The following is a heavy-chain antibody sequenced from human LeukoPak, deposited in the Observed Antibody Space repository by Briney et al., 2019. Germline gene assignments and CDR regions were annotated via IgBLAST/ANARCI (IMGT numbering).Heavy chain of an antibody. D-gene: IGHD1-7*01. Sequence: GGSLRLSCAASGFTFDDYAMHWVRQAPGKGLEWVSGISWNSGSIGYADSVKGRFTISRDNAKNSLYLQMNSLRAEDTALYYCAKDRTGTTTLYFDYWGQGTLVTVSS. V-gene: IGHV3-9*01. CDR2: ISWNSGSI. CDR3: AKDRTGTTTLYFDY. CDR1: GFTFDDYA. J-gene: IGHJ4*02.